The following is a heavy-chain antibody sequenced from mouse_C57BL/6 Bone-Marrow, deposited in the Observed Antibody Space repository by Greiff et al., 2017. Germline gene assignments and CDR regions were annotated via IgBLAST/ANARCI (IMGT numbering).Heavy chain of an antibody. CDR1: GYTFTSYW. V-gene: IGHV1-64*01. D-gene: IGHD2-4*01. Sequence: QVQLKQPGAELVKPGASVKLSCKASGYTFTSYWMHWVKQRPGQGLEWIGMIHPNSGSTNYNEKFKSKATLTVDKSSSTAYMQLSSLTSEDSAVYYCVIYHDYGGFAYWGQGTLVTVSA. CDR3: VIYHDYGGFAY. J-gene: IGHJ3*01. CDR2: IHPNSGST.